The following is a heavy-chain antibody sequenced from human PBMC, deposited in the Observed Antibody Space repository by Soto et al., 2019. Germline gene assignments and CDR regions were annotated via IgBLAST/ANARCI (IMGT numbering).Heavy chain of an antibody. CDR3: TRNGGDYYDSSGYYQLSSYFDY. D-gene: IGHD3-22*01. CDR1: GFTFGDYA. Sequence: GGSLRLSCTASGFTFGDYAMSWFRQAPGKGLEWVGFIRSKAYGGTTEYAASVKGRFTISRDDSKSIAYLQMNSLKTEDTAVYYCTRNGGDYYDSSGYYQLSSYFDYWGQGTLVTVSS. J-gene: IGHJ4*02. V-gene: IGHV3-49*03. CDR2: IRSKAYGGTT.